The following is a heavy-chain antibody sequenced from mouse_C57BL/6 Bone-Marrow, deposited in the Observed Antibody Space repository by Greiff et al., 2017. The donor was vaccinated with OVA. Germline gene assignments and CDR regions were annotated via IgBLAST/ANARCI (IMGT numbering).Heavy chain of an antibody. V-gene: IGHV1-55*01. CDR2: IYPGSGST. J-gene: IGHJ2*01. Sequence: VQLQQPGAELVKPGASVKMSCKASGYTFTSYWITWVKQRPGQGLEWIGDIYPGSGSTNYNEKFKSKATLTVDTTSNTAYVQLSSLTTEDSTVYYCARTVWSFEYWGQGTTLTVSS. CDR1: GYTFTSYW. CDR3: ARTVWSFEY.